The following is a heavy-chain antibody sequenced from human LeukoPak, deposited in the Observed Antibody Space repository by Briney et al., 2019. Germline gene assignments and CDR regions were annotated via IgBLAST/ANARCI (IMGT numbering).Heavy chain of an antibody. CDR2: ISYDGSNK. J-gene: IGHJ4*02. V-gene: IGHV3-30*04. D-gene: IGHD1-26*01. CDR1: GFTSSNYA. Sequence: PGRSLRLSCAASGFTSSNYAMHWVRQAPGKGLEWVAVISYDGSNKYYAGSVKGRFTISRDNSKNTLYLQMNSLRAEDTAVYYCARGGVYSGSYRTYYFDYWGQGTLVTVSS. CDR3: ARGGVYSGSYRTYYFDY.